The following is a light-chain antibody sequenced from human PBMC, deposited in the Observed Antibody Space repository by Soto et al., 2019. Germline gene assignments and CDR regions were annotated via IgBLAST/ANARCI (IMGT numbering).Light chain of an antibody. V-gene: IGKV3-11*01. CDR2: DAS. Sequence: EIVLTQSPVTLSLSPGERATISCRASQSVRTYLARYQVKPGQAPRLLIYDASSRASDVPARFSGSGSGTDFTLTLSSLEPEDFALYYCHHRNSWPPITFGQGTRLEIK. CDR1: QSVRTY. CDR3: HHRNSWPPIT. J-gene: IGKJ5*01.